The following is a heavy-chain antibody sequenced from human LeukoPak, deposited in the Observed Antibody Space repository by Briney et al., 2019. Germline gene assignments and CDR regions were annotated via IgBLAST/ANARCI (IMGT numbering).Heavy chain of an antibody. CDR2: IKSKTDGGTT. Sequence: GGSLRLSCAVSGFTFSNAWMSWVRQAPGKGLERVGRIKSKTDGGTTDYAAPVKGRFTISRDDSKNTLYLQMNSLKTEDTAVYYCTTREVDGGNSNDAFDIWGQGTMVTVSS. CDR1: GFTFSNAW. V-gene: IGHV3-15*01. CDR3: TTREVDGGNSNDAFDI. J-gene: IGHJ3*02. D-gene: IGHD4-23*01.